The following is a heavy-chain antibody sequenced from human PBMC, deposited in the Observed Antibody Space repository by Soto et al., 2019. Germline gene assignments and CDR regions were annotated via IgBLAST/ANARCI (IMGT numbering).Heavy chain of an antibody. J-gene: IGHJ4*02. Sequence: QVQLVQSGAELRKPGSAVKLSCKASGGTFSNSPISWVRQIPGQGPEWMGRIIPSPARTIYSRKFRGRVTLPADKSTQTVYMPLSSLTTEDSGVYYCARDQVGASSFDYWGQGTRVTVSS. V-gene: IGHV1-69*08. CDR1: GGTFSNSP. D-gene: IGHD1-26*01. CDR3: ARDQVGASSFDY. CDR2: IIPSPART.